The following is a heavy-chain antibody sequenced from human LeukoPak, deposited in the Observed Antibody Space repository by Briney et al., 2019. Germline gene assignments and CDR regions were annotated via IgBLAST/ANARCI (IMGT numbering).Heavy chain of an antibody. CDR1: GGSISSGSYY. CDR3: ARLWWSGSSYFDY. V-gene: IGHV4-39*01. Sequence: KPSETLSLTCTVSGGSISSGSYYWGWIRQPPGMGLEWIGSIYYSGTTYYNPSLKSRVTISVDTSKNQFSLKLSSVTAADTAVYYCARLWWSGSSYFDYWGQGTLVTVSS. CDR2: IYYSGTT. D-gene: IGHD6-6*01. J-gene: IGHJ4*02.